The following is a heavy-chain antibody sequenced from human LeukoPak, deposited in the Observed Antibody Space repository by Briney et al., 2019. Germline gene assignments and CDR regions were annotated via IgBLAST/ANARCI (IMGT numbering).Heavy chain of an antibody. D-gene: IGHD6-13*01. V-gene: IGHV3-11*04. CDR3: ASARLYSSSWYCYFDY. Sequence: GGSLRLSCAASGFTFSNAWMSWVRQAPGKGLEWVSYISSGGTTIYYADSVKGRFTISRDNAKNSLYLQMNNLRAEDTAVYYCASARLYSSSWYCYFDYWGRGTLVTVSS. CDR2: ISSGGTTI. J-gene: IGHJ4*02. CDR1: GFTFSNAW.